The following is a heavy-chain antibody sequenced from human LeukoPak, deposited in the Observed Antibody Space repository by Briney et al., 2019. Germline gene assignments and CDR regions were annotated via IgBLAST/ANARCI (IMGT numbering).Heavy chain of an antibody. J-gene: IGHJ5*02. CDR3: ARDPRGVRYFDWLIHP. D-gene: IGHD3-9*01. Sequence: SETLSLTCAAYGGSFSGYYWSWICQPPGKGLEGIGEINHSGSTNYNPSLKSRVTISVDTSKNQFSLKLSSVTAADTAVYYCARDPRGVRYFDWLIHPSGQGTLVTVSS. CDR2: INHSGST. CDR1: GGSFSGYY. V-gene: IGHV4-34*01.